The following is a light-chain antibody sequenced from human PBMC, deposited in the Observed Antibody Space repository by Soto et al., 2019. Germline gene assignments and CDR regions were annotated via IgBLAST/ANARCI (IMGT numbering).Light chain of an antibody. Sequence: QSVLTQPPSVSGAPGQRVTISCTGSSSNIGAGYDVHWYQQLPETAPKLLIYGNNNRPSGVPDRFSGSKSGTSASLAITGLQAEDEADYYCQSYDSSLSGSVFGGGTQLPS. CDR1: SSNIGAGYD. V-gene: IGLV1-40*01. CDR3: QSYDSSLSGSV. J-gene: IGLJ3*02. CDR2: GNN.